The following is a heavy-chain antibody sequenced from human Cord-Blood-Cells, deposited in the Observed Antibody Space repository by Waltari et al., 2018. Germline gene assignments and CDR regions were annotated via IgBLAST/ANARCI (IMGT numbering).Heavy chain of an antibody. CDR2: MSSSSSDR. Sequence: DVQLLASRGGLVKPGGSLRLSCAASGFPFSPYRMYLVLQAPGKGVEWVSSMSSSSSDRYYADSVKGRFTISRDNAKNSLYLQMNSLRAEDTAVYYCAREAAAAGDDAFDIWGQGTMVTVSS. J-gene: IGHJ3*02. CDR3: AREAAAAGDDAFDI. D-gene: IGHD6-13*01. CDR1: GFPFSPYR. V-gene: IGHV3-21*01.